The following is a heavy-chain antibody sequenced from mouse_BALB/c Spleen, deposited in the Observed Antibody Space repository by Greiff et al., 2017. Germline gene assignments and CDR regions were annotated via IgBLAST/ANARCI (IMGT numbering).Heavy chain of an antibody. CDR3: ARNPSTALFDY. D-gene: IGHD1-2*01. CDR1: GYSITSDYA. V-gene: IGHV3-2*02. J-gene: IGHJ2*01. Sequence: EVKLMESGPGLVKPSQSLSLTCTVTGYSITSDYAWNWIRQFPGNKLEWMGYISYSGSTSYNPSLKSRISITRDTSKNQFFLQLNSVTTEDTATYYCARNPSTALFDYWGQGTTLTVSS. CDR2: ISYSGST.